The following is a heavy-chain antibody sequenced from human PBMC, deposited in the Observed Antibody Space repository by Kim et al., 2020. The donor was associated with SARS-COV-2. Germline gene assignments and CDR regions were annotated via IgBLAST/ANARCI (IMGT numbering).Heavy chain of an antibody. CDR2: INTNTGNP. J-gene: IGHJ6*02. V-gene: IGHV7-4-1*02. CDR3: ARVGPSDSSGFSYGMDV. CDR1: GYTFTSYA. D-gene: IGHD6-19*01. Sequence: ASVKVSCKASGYTFTSYAMNWVRQAPGQGLEWMGWINTNTGNPTYARGFTGRFVFSLDTSVSTAYLQISSLKAEDTAVYYCARVGPSDSSGFSYGMDVWGQGTTVTVSS.